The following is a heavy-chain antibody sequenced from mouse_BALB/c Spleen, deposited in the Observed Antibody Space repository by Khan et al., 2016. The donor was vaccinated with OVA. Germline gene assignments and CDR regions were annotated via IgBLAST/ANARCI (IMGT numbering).Heavy chain of an antibody. CDR2: INPSSDYN. J-gene: IGHJ3*01. Sequence: QVQLQQSGAELARPGASVKMSCKASGYIFTSYMIHWVKQRPGQGLEWIGDINPSSDYNNYNQKFKDKATLTADQSSSTAYRQLSSLTSEDSAVYYCARGGYGSFGYWGQGTLVTVSA. D-gene: IGHD1-1*01. V-gene: IGHV1-4*01. CDR3: ARGGYGSFGY. CDR1: GYIFTSYM.